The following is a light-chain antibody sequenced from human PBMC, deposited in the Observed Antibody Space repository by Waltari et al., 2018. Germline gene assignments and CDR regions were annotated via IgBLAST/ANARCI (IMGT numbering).Light chain of an antibody. CDR2: DVT. V-gene: IGLV2-8*01. CDR1: SSDVGGYNH. Sequence: QSALTQPPSASGSPGQSVTISCTGTSSDVGGYNHVSWYRQHPGKAPKVIIYDVTERPSGVPDRFSGSKSGNTASLTVSGLQAEDEADYYCSSYAGSHSFVFGTGTKVTVL. CDR3: SSYAGSHSFV. J-gene: IGLJ1*01.